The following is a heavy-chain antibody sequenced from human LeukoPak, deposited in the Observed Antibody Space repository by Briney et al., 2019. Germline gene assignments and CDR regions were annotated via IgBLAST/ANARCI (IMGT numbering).Heavy chain of an antibody. J-gene: IGHJ3*02. CDR1: GFTFSSYW. CDR3: ARDRGSYSLYAFDI. V-gene: IGHV3-48*04. CDR2: ISSSGSTI. D-gene: IGHD1-26*01. Sequence: PGGSLRLSCAASGFTFSSYWMNWVRQAPGKGLEWVSYISSSGSTIYYADSVKGRFTISRDNAKNTLYLQMNSLRAEDTAVYYCARDRGSYSLYAFDIWGQGTMVTVSS.